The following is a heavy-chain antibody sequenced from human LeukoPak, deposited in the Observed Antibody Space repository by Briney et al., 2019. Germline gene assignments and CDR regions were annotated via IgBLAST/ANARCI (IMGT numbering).Heavy chain of an antibody. D-gene: IGHD1-14*01. Sequence: SETLSLTCAVSGASISSGGYSWSWLRQPPGKGLEWIGYIYHSGSTYYNPSLKRRVTISVDRSKNQFSLKLSSVTAADTAVYYCARGKPLDYWGQGTLVTVSS. J-gene: IGHJ4*02. CDR3: ARGKPLDY. CDR1: GASISSGGYS. V-gene: IGHV4-30-2*01. CDR2: IYHSGST.